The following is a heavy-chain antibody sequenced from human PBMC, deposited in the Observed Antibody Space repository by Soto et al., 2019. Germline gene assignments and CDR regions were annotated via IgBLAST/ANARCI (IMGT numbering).Heavy chain of an antibody. V-gene: IGHV4-4*07. Sequence: QVQLQESSPGLMKPSETLSLTCTVSGASITGSSYWSWIRQPAGKGLEWIGRFSLSGTTNYNPSLRSRVTMSADVSKNQFSLRLTSVTAADTALYYCARGMTPPGAPAWYYFDSWGQGTLVTVSS. CDR1: GASITGSSY. D-gene: IGHD2-8*02. J-gene: IGHJ4*02. CDR2: FSLSGTT. CDR3: ARGMTPPGAPAWYYFDS.